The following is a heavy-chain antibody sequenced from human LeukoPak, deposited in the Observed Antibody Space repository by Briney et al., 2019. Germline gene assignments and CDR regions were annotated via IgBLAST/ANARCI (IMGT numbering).Heavy chain of an antibody. CDR1: GFFFNSYW. D-gene: IGHD2-21*02. CDR2: ENQDGSEI. V-gene: IGHV3-7*03. CDR3: ARDLIGDAPFDY. J-gene: IGHJ4*02. Sequence: GGSLRLSCVTSGFFFNSYWMSWVRQAPGKGLEWVANENQDGSEIYYVDSVKGRFIMSRDNTKNSFYLRMSSLRVEDTAVYYCARDLIGDAPFDYWGQGTLVTVSS.